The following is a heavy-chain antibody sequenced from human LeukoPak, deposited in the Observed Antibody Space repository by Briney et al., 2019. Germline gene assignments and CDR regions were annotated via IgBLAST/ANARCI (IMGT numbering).Heavy chain of an antibody. CDR1: GFTFSSYE. V-gene: IGHV3-48*03. D-gene: IGHD4-11*01. CDR3: ARETTTYYYYYYMDV. CDR2: ISSSGSTI. Sequence: GGSLRLSCAASGFTFSSYEMNWVRQAPGKGLEWVSYISSSGSTIYYADSVKGRFTISRDNAKNSLYLQMNSLRAEDTAVYYCARETTTYYYYYYMDVWGKGTTVTVSS. J-gene: IGHJ6*03.